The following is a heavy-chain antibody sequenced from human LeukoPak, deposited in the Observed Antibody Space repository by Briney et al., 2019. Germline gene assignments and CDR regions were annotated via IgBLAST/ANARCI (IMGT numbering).Heavy chain of an antibody. D-gene: IGHD3-9*01. Sequence: PSETLSLTCTVSGVSISSYYWSWIRQPPGKGLEWIGYIYYSGSTNYNPSLKSRVTISVDTSKNQFSLKLNSVTAADTAVYYCARVTGYMIEDYFDYWGQGTLVTVSS. CDR2: IYYSGST. J-gene: IGHJ4*02. V-gene: IGHV4-59*01. CDR3: ARVTGYMIEDYFDY. CDR1: GVSISSYY.